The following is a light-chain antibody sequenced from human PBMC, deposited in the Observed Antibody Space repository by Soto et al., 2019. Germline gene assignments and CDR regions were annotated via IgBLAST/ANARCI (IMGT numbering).Light chain of an antibody. J-gene: IGKJ4*01. CDR2: DAS. CDR3: QQRYDWPLT. V-gene: IGKV3-11*01. CDR1: QTVYNY. Sequence: EIVLTQSPATLSLSPGERATLSCRASQTVYNYLAWYQQRPGQAPRLLIYDASNRATGVPARFSGSGSGTDFTLTISSLEPDDVAIYFCQQRYDWPLTFGGGSRMDMK.